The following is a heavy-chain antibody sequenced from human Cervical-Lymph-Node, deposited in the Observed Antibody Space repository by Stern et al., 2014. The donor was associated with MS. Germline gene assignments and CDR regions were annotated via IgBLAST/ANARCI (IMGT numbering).Heavy chain of an antibody. CDR1: GGSIRSGDHY. Sequence: QVQLQESGPGLVKPSQTLSLTCSVSGGSIRSGDHYWSWIRQTAGKRLEWIGRIYTNGDTLYNPSLANRVTVSADVSKSQFSLRLRSVTAADTAVYYCARRSGHESLSPGFHLWGQGILVTVSS. CDR2: IYTNGDT. CDR3: ARRSGHESLSPGFHL. V-gene: IGHV4-61*02. D-gene: IGHD5-12*01. J-gene: IGHJ5*02.